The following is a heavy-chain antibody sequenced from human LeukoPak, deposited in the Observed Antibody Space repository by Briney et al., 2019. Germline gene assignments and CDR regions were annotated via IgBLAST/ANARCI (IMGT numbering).Heavy chain of an antibody. CDR3: ARRGRLRLGELSLGYFDY. CDR1: GGSISSSSYY. CDR2: IYYSGST. Sequence: SETLSLTCTVSGGSISSSSYYWGWIRQPPGKGLEWIGSIYYSGSTYYNPSLKSRVTISVDTSKNQFSLKLSSVTAADTAVYYCARRGRLRLGELSLGYFDYWGQGTLVTVSS. V-gene: IGHV4-39*01. J-gene: IGHJ4*02. D-gene: IGHD3-16*02.